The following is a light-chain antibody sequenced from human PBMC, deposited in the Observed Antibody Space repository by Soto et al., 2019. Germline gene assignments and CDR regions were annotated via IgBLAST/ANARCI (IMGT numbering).Light chain of an antibody. J-gene: IGLJ1*01. CDR3: ATWDDSLNGFYV. V-gene: IGLV1-47*01. CDR1: TSNIGSNY. Sequence: QSVLTQPRSASGTPGQGATISCSGSTSNIGSNYVYWYQQLPGTAPKLLIYRNNQRPSGVPDRFSGSKSGTSASLAISGLRSDDEADYFCATWDDSLNGFYVLGTGTKV. CDR2: RNN.